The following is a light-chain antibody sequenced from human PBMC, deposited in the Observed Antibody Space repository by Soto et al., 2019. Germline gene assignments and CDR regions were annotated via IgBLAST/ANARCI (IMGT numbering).Light chain of an antibody. V-gene: IGLV2-14*01. CDR1: SSDVGSHNT. CDR2: DVT. CDR3: SSYRSSNTPVV. J-gene: IGLJ2*01. Sequence: QSVLTQPASVSGSPGQSITIPCTGTSSDVGSHNTVSWYQQHPGKAPKLMIYDVTNRPSGVSYRFSGSKSGNTASLTISGLQAEYEADYYCSSYRSSNTPVVFGGGTKLTVL.